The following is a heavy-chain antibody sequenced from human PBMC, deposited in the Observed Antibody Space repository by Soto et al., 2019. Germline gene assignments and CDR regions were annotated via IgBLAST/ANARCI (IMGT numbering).Heavy chain of an antibody. V-gene: IGHV1-18*04. CDR1: GYTFTSYG. J-gene: IGHJ6*02. CDR3: ARELWRGYRHGRSFHGMDV. CDR2: ISAYNGNT. D-gene: IGHD5-18*01. Sequence: ASVKVSCKASGYTFTSYGISWVRQAPGQGLEWMGWISAYNGNTNYAQKLQGRVTMTTDTSTSTAYMELRSLRSDDTAVYYCARELWRGYRHGRSFHGMDVWGQGTTATVSS.